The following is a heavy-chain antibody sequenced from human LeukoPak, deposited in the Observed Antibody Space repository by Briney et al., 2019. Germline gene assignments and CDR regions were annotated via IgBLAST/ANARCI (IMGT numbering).Heavy chain of an antibody. CDR3: ARASGDYIYFGY. CDR2: IYHSGSA. D-gene: IGHD4-17*01. V-gene: IGHV4-30-4*01. CDR1: GCSISGAHYY. Sequence: SETLSLTCTVSGCSISGAHYYWSWIRQPPGKGLECIGYIYHSGSAYYNPSLQRRVTISVDTSKNQFSLKLSSVTAADTAVYYCARASGDYIYFGYWGQGTLVTVSS. J-gene: IGHJ4*02.